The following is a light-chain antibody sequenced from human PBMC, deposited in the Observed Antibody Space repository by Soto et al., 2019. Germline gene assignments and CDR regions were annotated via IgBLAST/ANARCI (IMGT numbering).Light chain of an antibody. J-gene: IGKJ4*01. CDR1: QSVSSY. Sequence: EIVLTQSPGTLSLSPGETAPLSCRASQSVSSYLTWYQQKPGQAPRLLIYHASIRATGIPARFSGSGSGTDYTLTISSLEPEDSAVYYCQQRSNWLSFGGGTKVEI. CDR2: HAS. CDR3: QQRSNWLS. V-gene: IGKV3-11*01.